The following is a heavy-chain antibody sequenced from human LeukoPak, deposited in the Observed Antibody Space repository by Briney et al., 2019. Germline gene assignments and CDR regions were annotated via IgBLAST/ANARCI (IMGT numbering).Heavy chain of an antibody. CDR1: GGSISSYY. Sequence: SETLSLTCTVSGGSISSYYWSWIRQPPGKGLEWIGYIYYSGSTNYNPSLKSRVTISVKTSKNQFSLKLSSVTAADTAVYYCARDRYYYDSSGLRAFDIWGQGTMVTVSS. J-gene: IGHJ3*02. V-gene: IGHV4-59*01. D-gene: IGHD3-22*01. CDR2: IYYSGST. CDR3: ARDRYYYDSSGLRAFDI.